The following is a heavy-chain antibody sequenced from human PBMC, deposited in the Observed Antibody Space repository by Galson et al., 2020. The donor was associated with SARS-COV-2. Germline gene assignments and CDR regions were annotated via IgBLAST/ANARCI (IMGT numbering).Heavy chain of an antibody. CDR3: ARVPVWWLPYYFDY. CDR1: GYTFTSYG. Sequence: ASVKVSCKDSGYTFTSYGISWVLQAPGQGLEWMGWISAYNGNTKYAQKLQGRVTMTTDKSTSTAYMELRSLRSDDTAVYYCARVPVWWLPYYFDYWGQGTLVTVSS. V-gene: IGHV1-18*01. J-gene: IGHJ4*02. D-gene: IGHD5-12*01. CDR2: ISAYNGNT.